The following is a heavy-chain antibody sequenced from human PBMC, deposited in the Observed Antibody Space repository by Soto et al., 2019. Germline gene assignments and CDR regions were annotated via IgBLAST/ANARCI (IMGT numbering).Heavy chain of an antibody. CDR2: ISPYNDNT. Sequence: QVHLEQSGPEVQKPGASVKVACRASGNTFMTHGISWVRQAPGQGLEWKGWISPYNDNTNYAQKFQGRVSMTTDLSTSTAYMELRSLRSDDTAVYYCATLRTSGYHTHYFFGMDVWGQGTTVAVSS. CDR3: ATLRTSGYHTHYFFGMDV. D-gene: IGHD3-22*01. CDR1: GNTFMTHG. J-gene: IGHJ6*02. V-gene: IGHV1-18*04.